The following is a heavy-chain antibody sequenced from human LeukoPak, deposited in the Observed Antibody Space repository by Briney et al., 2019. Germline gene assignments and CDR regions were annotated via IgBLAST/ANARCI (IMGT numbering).Heavy chain of an antibody. Sequence: GSSVNVSCKASGGTLSSYAISWVRQAPGQGLEWMGGIIPIFGTANYAQKFQGRVTITADESTSTAYMELSSLRSEDTAVYYCARGINGDYVLVDYWGQGTLVTVSS. CDR3: ARGINGDYVLVDY. CDR1: GGTLSSYA. CDR2: IIPIFGTA. D-gene: IGHD4-17*01. J-gene: IGHJ4*02. V-gene: IGHV1-69*01.